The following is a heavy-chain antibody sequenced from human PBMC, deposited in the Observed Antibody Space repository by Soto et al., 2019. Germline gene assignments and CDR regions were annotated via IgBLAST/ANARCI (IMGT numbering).Heavy chain of an antibody. V-gene: IGHV4-39*01. CDR2: IYYSGST. D-gene: IGHD2-2*01. Sequence: ETLSLTCTVSGGSISSSSYYWGWIRQPPGKGLEWIGSIYYSGSTYYNPSLKSRVTISVDTSKNQFSLKLSSVTAADTAVYYCARIGYCSSTSCYGEGYNWFDPWGQGTLVTVSS. CDR1: GGSISSSSYY. J-gene: IGHJ5*02. CDR3: ARIGYCSSTSCYGEGYNWFDP.